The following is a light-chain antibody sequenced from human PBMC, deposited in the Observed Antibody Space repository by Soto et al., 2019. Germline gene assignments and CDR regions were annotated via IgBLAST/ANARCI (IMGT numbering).Light chain of an antibody. J-gene: IGKJ2*01. CDR3: QHYDGSPRT. CDR2: GAF. Sequence: ETVLTQSPGTVSLYPGERATLSCTTSQSVRSNYLAWYQQQPGQAPRLVVYGAFNRATGIPDRFSGSGSGKDFPLPISGLAQEDSAVYYCQHYDGSPRTFGQGTKLEI. V-gene: IGKV3-20*01. CDR1: QSVRSNY.